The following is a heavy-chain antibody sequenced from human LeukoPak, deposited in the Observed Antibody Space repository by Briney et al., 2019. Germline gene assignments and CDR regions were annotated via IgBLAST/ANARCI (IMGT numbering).Heavy chain of an antibody. V-gene: IGHV1-18*01. CDR1: GYTFTSYG. J-gene: IGHJ4*02. CDR2: ISAYNGNT. CDR3: ARDFSGSSGYDPFDY. D-gene: IGHD5-12*01. Sequence: ASVKVSCKASGYTFTSYGISWVRQAPGQGLEWMGWISAYNGNTNYAQKLQGRVTMTTDTSTSTAYMELRSLRSDDTAVYYCARDFSGSSGYDPFDYWGQGTLVTVSS.